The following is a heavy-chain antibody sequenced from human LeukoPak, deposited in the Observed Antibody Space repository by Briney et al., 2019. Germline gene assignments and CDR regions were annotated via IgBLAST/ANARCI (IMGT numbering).Heavy chain of an antibody. CDR3: ARALVVVPAARGRDWFDP. CDR2: INHSGST. J-gene: IGHJ5*02. V-gene: IGHV4-34*01. D-gene: IGHD2-2*01. CDR1: GGFFSGYY. Sequence: SETLSLTCAVYGGFFSGYYWSWIRQPPGKGLEWIGEINHSGSTNYNPSLKSRVTISVDTSKNQFSLKLSSVTAADTAVYYCARALVVVPAARGRDWFDPWGQGTLVTVSS.